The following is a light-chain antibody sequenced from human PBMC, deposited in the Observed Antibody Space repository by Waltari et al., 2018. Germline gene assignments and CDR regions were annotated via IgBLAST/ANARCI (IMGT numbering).Light chain of an antibody. J-gene: IGKJ2*01. V-gene: IGKV3-11*01. CDR2: DAS. Sequence: EFVLTLSPATPSFSSGERSTLSRRASQRVSSYFAWYQQKPGQAPRLLISDASDRATGIPARFSGSGSGTDFTLTISSLEPEDFAFYYCQHRSNGPLYTFGQGTKLEIK. CDR3: QHRSNGPLYT. CDR1: QRVSSY.